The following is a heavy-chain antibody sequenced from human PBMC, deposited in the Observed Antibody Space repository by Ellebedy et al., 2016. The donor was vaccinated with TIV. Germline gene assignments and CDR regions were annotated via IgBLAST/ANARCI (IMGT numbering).Heavy chain of an antibody. CDR1: GGSFSDYY. D-gene: IGHD6-19*01. CDR3: ATPQRHSSGWQGGFDY. CDR2: IHHSGST. Sequence: SETLSLXXAVYGGSFSDYYWSWIRQPPGKGLEWIGEIHHSGSTSYNPSLKSRVTMSVDTSKNQFSLKLSSVTAADTAVYYCATPQRHSSGWQGGFDYWGQGTLVTVSS. V-gene: IGHV4-34*01. J-gene: IGHJ4*02.